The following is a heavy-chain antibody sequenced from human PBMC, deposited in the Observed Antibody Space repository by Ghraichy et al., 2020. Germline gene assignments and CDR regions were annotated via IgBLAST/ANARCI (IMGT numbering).Heavy chain of an antibody. CDR3: ARSISRLRVIVVVTHYYYYGMDV. Sequence: ASVKVSCKASGYTFTSYDINWVRQATGQGLEWMGWMNPNSGNTGYAQKFQGRVTMTRNTSISTAYMELSSLRSEDTAVYYCARSISRLRVIVVVTHYYYYGMDVWGQGTTVTVSS. J-gene: IGHJ6*02. V-gene: IGHV1-8*01. CDR1: GYTFTSYD. D-gene: IGHD3-22*01. CDR2: MNPNSGNT.